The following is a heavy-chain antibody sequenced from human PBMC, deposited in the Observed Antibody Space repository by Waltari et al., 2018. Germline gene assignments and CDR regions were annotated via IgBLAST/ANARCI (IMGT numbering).Heavy chain of an antibody. CDR1: GGSFSGYY. V-gene: IGHV4-34*01. D-gene: IGHD2-2*01. CDR2: INHSAPT. Sequence: QVRLQQWGAGLLKPSETLSLTCAVYGGSFSGYYWTWIRQSFGKGLEGVGEINHSAPTPYNPSPKSRVTISVDTSKNQFALKLTSVTAADTAVYYCAGVEGYASGSPRFDYWGQGTLVTVSS. J-gene: IGHJ4*02. CDR3: AGVEGYASGSPRFDY.